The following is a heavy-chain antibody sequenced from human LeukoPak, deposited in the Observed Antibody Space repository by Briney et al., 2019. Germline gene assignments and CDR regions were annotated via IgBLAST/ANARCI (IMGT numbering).Heavy chain of an antibody. D-gene: IGHD6-19*01. Sequence: GGSLRLSCAASGFTFSSYALNWVRQAPGKGLEWVSAISASGGSAYYADSVTGRFTISRDNNKNTLYLQMNSLRAEDTAIYYCARSSLSSGWYEPYYFDYWGQGTLVTVSS. J-gene: IGHJ4*02. CDR2: ISASGGSA. CDR3: ARSSLSSGWYEPYYFDY. CDR1: GFTFSSYA. V-gene: IGHV3-23*01.